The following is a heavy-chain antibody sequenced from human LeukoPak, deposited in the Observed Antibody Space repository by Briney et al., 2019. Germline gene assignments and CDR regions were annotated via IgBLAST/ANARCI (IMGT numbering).Heavy chain of an antibody. J-gene: IGHJ4*02. CDR3: AMQLYSSGWYFFDY. Sequence: ASVKVSCKASGGTFSSYAISWVRQAPGQGLEWMGGIIPIFGTANYAQKFQGRVTITADKSTSTAYMELSSLRSEDTAVYHCAMQLYSSGWYFFDYWGQGTLVTVSS. CDR2: IIPIFGTA. V-gene: IGHV1-69*06. CDR1: GGTFSSYA. D-gene: IGHD6-19*01.